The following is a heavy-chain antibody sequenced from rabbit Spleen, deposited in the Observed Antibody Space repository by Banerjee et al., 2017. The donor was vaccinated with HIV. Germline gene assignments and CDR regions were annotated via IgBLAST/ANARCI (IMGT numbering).Heavy chain of an antibody. CDR2: IATGDGTT. CDR3: ARDSDWAFKL. D-gene: IGHD4-1*01. CDR1: GFDFSSYN. J-gene: IGHJ4*01. V-gene: IGHV1S45*01. Sequence: QEQLVESGGGLVQPEGSLTLTCKASGFDFSSYNINWVRQAPGKGLEWIAFIATGDGTTDYASWAKGRFTISKTSSTTVTLQMTSLTAADTATYFCARDSDWAFKLWGPGTLVTVS.